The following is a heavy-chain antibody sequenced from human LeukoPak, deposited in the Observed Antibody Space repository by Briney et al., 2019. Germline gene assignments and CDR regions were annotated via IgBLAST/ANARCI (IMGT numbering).Heavy chain of an antibody. V-gene: IGHV3-74*01. CDR1: GFTFSSSW. CDR3: ARVLYDSSGYYYVPNWIDP. CDR2: INHDGSTT. J-gene: IGHJ5*02. D-gene: IGHD3-22*01. Sequence: GGSLRLSCAASGFTFSSSWMHWVRQAPGKGLVWVSRINHDGSTTNYVDSVKGRFTISRDNAKNTLYLQMNSLRAEDTAVYYCARVLYDSSGYYYVPNWIDPWGQGTLVTVSS.